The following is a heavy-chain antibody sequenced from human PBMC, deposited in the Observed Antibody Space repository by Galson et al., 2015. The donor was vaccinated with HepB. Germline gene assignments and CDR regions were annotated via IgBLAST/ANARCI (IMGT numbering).Heavy chain of an antibody. V-gene: IGHV1-46*03. CDR1: GYTFTSYY. D-gene: IGHD2-2*01. Sequence: SVKVSCKASGYTFTSYYMHWVRQAPGQGLEWMGIINPSGGSTSYAQKFQGRVTMTRDTSTSTVYMELSSLRSEDTAVYYCARDGIVVVPAAMPRGGFDYWGQGTLVTVSS. CDR3: ARDGIVVVPAAMPRGGFDY. J-gene: IGHJ4*02. CDR2: INPSGGST.